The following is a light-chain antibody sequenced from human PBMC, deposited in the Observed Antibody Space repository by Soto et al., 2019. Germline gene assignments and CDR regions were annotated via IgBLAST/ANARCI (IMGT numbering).Light chain of an antibody. CDR3: QQRSNWPST. Sequence: EIVFTHSPATLSSSPGERATLSCMASQSISTYLAWYQQKPGQAPRLLISDASSRAAGITARFSGSGSGTGFTLTITSLEPEDFAVYYCQQRSNWPSTFGGGTKVEI. CDR1: QSISTY. J-gene: IGKJ4*01. V-gene: IGKV3-11*01. CDR2: DAS.